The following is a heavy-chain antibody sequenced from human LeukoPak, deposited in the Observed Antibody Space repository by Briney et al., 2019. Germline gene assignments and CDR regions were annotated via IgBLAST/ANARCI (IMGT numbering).Heavy chain of an antibody. CDR2: IRSKVYGGTT. V-gene: IGHV3-49*04. J-gene: IGHJ3*02. D-gene: IGHD3-22*01. Sequence: GGSLRLSCTGFGFTFRDYAVSWVRQAPGKGLECIGFIRSKVYGGTTEYAASVKGRFTISRDDSKSIAYLQMNSLKTEDTAVYYCTRDPYYFDSSGYYRHAFDIWGQGTMVAVSS. CDR1: GFTFRDYA. CDR3: TRDPYYFDSSGYYRHAFDI.